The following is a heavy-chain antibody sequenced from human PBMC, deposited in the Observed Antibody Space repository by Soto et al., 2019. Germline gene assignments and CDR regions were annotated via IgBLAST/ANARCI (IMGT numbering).Heavy chain of an antibody. V-gene: IGHV3-49*03. J-gene: IGHJ3*02. Sequence: PGGSLRLSCTASGFTFGDYAMSWFRQAPGKGLEWVGFIRSKAYGGTTDYAAPVKGRFTISRDDSKNTLYLQMNSLKTEDTAVYYCTTDLTVPRAFDIWGQGTMVTVSS. CDR3: TTDLTVPRAFDI. CDR2: IRSKAYGGTT. D-gene: IGHD6-6*01. CDR1: GFTFGDYA.